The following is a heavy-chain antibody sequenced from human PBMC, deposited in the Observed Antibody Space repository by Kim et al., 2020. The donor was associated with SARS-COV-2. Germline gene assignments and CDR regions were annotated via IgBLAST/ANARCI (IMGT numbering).Heavy chain of an antibody. CDR1: GYSFTSYW. Sequence: GESLKISCKGSGYSFTSYWIGWVRQMPGKGLEWMGIIYPGDSDTRYSPSFQGQVTISADKSISTAYLQWSSLKASDTAMYYCARHRVAGGGDLYPYYSYYYMDVWGKGTTVTVSS. D-gene: IGHD3-16*01. J-gene: IGHJ6*03. CDR3: ARHRVAGGGDLYPYYSYYYMDV. V-gene: IGHV5-51*01. CDR2: IYPGDSDT.